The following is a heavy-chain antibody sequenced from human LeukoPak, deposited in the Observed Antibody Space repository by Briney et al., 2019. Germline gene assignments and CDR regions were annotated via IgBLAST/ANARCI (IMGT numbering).Heavy chain of an antibody. CDR1: GYSFTTYW. V-gene: IGHV5-51*01. Sequence: GESLKISCQGSGYSFTTYWIGWVRQMPGKGLEWMGIIYPGDSDTRYSPSFQGQVTISADKSISTAYVQWSSLKASDTAIYYCARQERYSYGNNNYYYYMDVWGKGTTVTVSS. CDR3: ARQERYSYGNNNYYYYMDV. D-gene: IGHD5-18*01. CDR2: IYPGDSDT. J-gene: IGHJ6*03.